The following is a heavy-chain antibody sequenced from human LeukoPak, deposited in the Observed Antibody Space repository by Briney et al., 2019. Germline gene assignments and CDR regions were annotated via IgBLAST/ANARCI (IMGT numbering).Heavy chain of an antibody. J-gene: IGHJ3*02. Sequence: SETLSLTCTVSGGSISSYYWSWIRQPPGKGLEWIGYIYYSGSTDYNPSLKSRVTISVDTSKNQFSLKLSSVSAADTAVYYCARPGVGSGRYGAFDIWGQGTMVTVSS. CDR3: ARPGVGSGRYGAFDI. CDR1: GGSISSYY. CDR2: IYYSGST. V-gene: IGHV4-59*08. D-gene: IGHD1-26*01.